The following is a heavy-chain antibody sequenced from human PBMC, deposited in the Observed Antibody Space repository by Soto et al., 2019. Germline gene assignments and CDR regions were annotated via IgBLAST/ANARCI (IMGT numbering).Heavy chain of an antibody. CDR3: AKDSSSRTSNWFDP. CDR2: ISGSGGST. Sequence: PGGSLRLSCAASGFNFSSYAMSWVRQAPGKGLEWVSAISGSGGSTYYADSVKGRFTISRDNSKNTLYLQMNSLRAEDTAVYYCAKDSSSRTSNWFDPWGQGTLVTVSS. V-gene: IGHV3-23*01. D-gene: IGHD6-6*01. CDR1: GFNFSSYA. J-gene: IGHJ5*02.